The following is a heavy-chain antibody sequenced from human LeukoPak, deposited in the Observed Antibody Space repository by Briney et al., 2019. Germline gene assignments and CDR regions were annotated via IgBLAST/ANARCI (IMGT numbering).Heavy chain of an antibody. D-gene: IGHD2-15*01. V-gene: IGHV3-30*18. Sequence: PGRSLRLSCAASGFIFENYGMHWDRQAPGQGLQWVAVISYDGSNKYYADSVKGRFTISRDNSKNTLYLQMNSLRAEDTAVYYCAKDRYEVVAATCCGMDVWGQGTTVSVSS. CDR3: AKDRYEVVAATCCGMDV. CDR1: GFIFENYG. CDR2: ISYDGSNK. J-gene: IGHJ6*02.